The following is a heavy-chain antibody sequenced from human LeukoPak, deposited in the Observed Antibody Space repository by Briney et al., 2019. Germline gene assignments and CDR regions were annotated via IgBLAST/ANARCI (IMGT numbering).Heavy chain of an antibody. D-gene: IGHD3-16*02. CDR3: ARGHYVWGSYRYPYYYYYMDV. J-gene: IGHJ6*03. CDR2: IYYSGST. CDR1: GGSISSYY. Sequence: SETLSLTCTVSGGSISSYYWSWIRQPPGKGLEWIGYIYYSGSTNYNPSLKSRVTISVDTSKNQFSLKLSSVTAADTAVYYCARGHYVWGSYRYPYYYYYMDVWGKGTTVTVSS. V-gene: IGHV4-59*12.